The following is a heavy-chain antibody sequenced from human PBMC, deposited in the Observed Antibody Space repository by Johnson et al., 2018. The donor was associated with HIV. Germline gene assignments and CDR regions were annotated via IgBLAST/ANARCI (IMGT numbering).Heavy chain of an antibody. V-gene: IGHV3-30*04. CDR2: ISYDGSNK. Sequence: QMQLVESGGGLVQPGGSLRLSCAASGFTFSSYAMHWVRQAPGKGLEWVAVISYDGSNKYYADSVKGRFTISRDNSKNTLYLQMNSLRAEDTAVYYCARGKSYDIYPAFDIWGQGTMVTVSS. CDR3: ARGKSYDIYPAFDI. CDR1: GFTFSSYA. D-gene: IGHD3-9*01. J-gene: IGHJ3*02.